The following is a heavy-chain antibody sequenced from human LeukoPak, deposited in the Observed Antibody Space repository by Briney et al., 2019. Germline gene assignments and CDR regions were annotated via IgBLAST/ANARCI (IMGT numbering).Heavy chain of an antibody. J-gene: IGHJ4*02. CDR3: AKESDYYDSSGYSIPAFDY. Sequence: PGGSLRLSCAASGFTFSSYGMHWVRQAPGKGLEWVAVISYDGSNKYYADSVKGRFTISRDNSKNTLYLQMNSLRAEDTAVYYCAKESDYYDSSGYSIPAFDYWGQGTLVTVSS. CDR1: GFTFSSYG. D-gene: IGHD3-22*01. CDR2: ISYDGSNK. V-gene: IGHV3-30*18.